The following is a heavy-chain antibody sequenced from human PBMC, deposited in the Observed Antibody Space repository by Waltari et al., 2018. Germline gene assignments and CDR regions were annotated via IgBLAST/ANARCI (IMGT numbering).Heavy chain of an antibody. D-gene: IGHD1-26*01. CDR2: ISGSGGRT. CDR3: AKEPVVGPVGP. J-gene: IGHJ5*02. CDR1: GFTFNSYT. Sequence: VHLVESGGGVVQPGRSLRLSCAASGFTFNSYTMHWFRQAPGKGLEWVSAISGSGGRTYYADSVKGRFTIYRDNSKNTLYLQMNSLRAEDTAVYYCAKEPVVGPVGPWGQGTLVTVSS. V-gene: IGHV3-23*04.